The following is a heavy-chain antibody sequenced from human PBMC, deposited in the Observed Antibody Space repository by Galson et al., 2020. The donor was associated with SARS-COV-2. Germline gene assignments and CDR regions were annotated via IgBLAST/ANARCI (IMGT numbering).Heavy chain of an antibody. V-gene: IGHV3-21*01. CDR2: ISATGDSV. CDR3: ARGEYTYGWDY. J-gene: IGHJ4*02. D-gene: IGHD5-18*01. Sequence: GESLKISCAASGFSFSSHRMNWVRQAPGKGLYYISSISATGDSVFYGDSVKGRFTISRDNAKNSVYLQMNSLRVEDTAIYYCARGEYTYGWDYWGLGVLVTVSS. CDR1: GFSFSSHR.